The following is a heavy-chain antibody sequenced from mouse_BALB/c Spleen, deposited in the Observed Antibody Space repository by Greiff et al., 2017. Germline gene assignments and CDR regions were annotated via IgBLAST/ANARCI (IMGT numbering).Heavy chain of an antibody. V-gene: IGHV2-9*02. Sequence: VQVVESGPGLVAPSQSLSITCTVSGFSLTSYGVHWVRQPPGKGLEWLGVIWAGGSTNYNSALMSRLSISKDNSKSQVFLKMNSLQTDDTAMYYCARDNYDYGADWGQGTLVTVSA. CDR2: IWAGGST. CDR1: GFSLTSYG. J-gene: IGHJ3*01. D-gene: IGHD2-4*01. CDR3: ARDNYDYGAD.